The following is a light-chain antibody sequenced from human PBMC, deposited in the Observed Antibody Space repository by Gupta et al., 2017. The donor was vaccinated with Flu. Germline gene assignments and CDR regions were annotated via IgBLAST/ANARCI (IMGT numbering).Light chain of an antibody. CDR1: QGIGTW. V-gene: IGKV1-12*01. J-gene: IGKJ1*01. CDR2: SAS. CDR3: QQADSFPRT. Sequence: DIQMTQSPSSVSASVGDRVTITCRASQGIGTWLAWYQQKSGEAPKLLIYSASSLQSGVPSRFSGSGSGTXFALTIXSLQPEDIANYYCQQADSFPRTFGXGTKVEIK.